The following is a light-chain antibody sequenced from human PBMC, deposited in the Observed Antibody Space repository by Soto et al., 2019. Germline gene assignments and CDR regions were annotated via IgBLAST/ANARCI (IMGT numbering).Light chain of an antibody. CDR3: QQYNSYSPWT. J-gene: IGKJ1*01. CDR1: QSISSW. CDR2: DAS. V-gene: IGKV1-5*01. Sequence: EIQMTHSPSTLSASVGDRVTITCRASQSISSWLAWYQQKPGKAPKLLIYDASSLESGVPSRFSGSGSGTEFTLTISSLQPDDFATYYCQQYNSYSPWTFGQGTKVDIK.